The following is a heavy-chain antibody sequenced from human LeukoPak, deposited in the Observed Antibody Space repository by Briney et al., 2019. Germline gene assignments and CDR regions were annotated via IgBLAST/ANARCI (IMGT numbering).Heavy chain of an antibody. CDR3: ARAQTYYGSGSYLY. D-gene: IGHD3-10*01. Sequence: GGSLTLSCSASGFTFRRYSMNWVRQAPGKGLEWVSYIISSSSTVYYADSLKGRFTNSRDHAKNSLYLQMNSLRDEDTAVYYCARAQTYYGSGSYLYWGQGTLVTVSS. J-gene: IGHJ4*02. V-gene: IGHV3-48*02. CDR1: GFTFRRYS. CDR2: IISSSSTV.